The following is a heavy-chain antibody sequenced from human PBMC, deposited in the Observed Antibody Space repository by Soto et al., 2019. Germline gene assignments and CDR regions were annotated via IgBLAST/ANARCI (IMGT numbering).Heavy chain of an antibody. CDR2: ISSSGSTI. J-gene: IGHJ6*02. Sequence: PGGSLRLSCAASGFTLSDYYMSWIRQAPGKGLEWVSYISSSGSTIYYADSVKGRFTISRDNAKNSLYLQMNSLRAEDTAVYYCARARGSSTSRLLYYYYGMDVWGQGTTVTVSS. V-gene: IGHV3-11*01. CDR3: ARARGSSTSRLLYYYYGMDV. CDR1: GFTLSDYY. D-gene: IGHD2-2*01.